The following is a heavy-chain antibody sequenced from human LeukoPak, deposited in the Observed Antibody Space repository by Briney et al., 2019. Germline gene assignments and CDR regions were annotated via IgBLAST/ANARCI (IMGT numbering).Heavy chain of an antibody. V-gene: IGHV6-1*01. D-gene: IGHD3-10*01. CDR1: GDSVSRKSAA. Sequence: SQTLSFTCVISGDSVSRKSAAWHWIRQSPSRGLEWLGRTYYRSMWYNDYAESVKSRITINPDTSKNQFSLQLNSVTPEDTAVYYCARDGSGSYYKEYYFDYWGQGTLVTVSS. CDR2: TYYRSMWYN. CDR3: ARDGSGSYYKEYYFDY. J-gene: IGHJ4*02.